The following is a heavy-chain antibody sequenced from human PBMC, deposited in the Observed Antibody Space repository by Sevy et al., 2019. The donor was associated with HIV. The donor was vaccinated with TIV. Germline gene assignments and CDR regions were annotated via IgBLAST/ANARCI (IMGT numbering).Heavy chain of an antibody. CDR1: GYTFTGYY. J-gene: IGHJ5*02. CDR2: INPNSGGT. D-gene: IGHD2-15*01. CDR3: ARERVYCSGGSCKPGDWFDP. V-gene: IGHV1-2*02. Sequence: ASVKVSCKASGYTFTGYYMHWVRQAPGQGLEWMGWINPNSGGTNYAQKFQGRVTTTRDTSISTAYMELSRLRSDDTAVYYCARERVYCSGGSCKPGDWFDPWGQGTLVTVSS.